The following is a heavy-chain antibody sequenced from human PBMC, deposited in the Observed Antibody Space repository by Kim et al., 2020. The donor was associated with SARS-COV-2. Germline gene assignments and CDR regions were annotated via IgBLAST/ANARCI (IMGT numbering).Heavy chain of an antibody. V-gene: IGHV3-23*01. Sequence: YYADSVKGRFTISRDNSKNTLYLQMNSLRAEDTAVYYCAKGCGGDCYRIDYWGQGTLVTVSS. CDR3: AKGCGGDCYRIDY. J-gene: IGHJ4*02. D-gene: IGHD2-21*02.